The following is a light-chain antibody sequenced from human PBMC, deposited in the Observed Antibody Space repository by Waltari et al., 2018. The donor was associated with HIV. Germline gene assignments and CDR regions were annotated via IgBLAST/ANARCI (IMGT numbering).Light chain of an antibody. Sequence: QSVLTQPPSASGTPGQRVSISCSGSSSNIGTRTVNWFQQLPGTAPTLLIYNNNQRPSGVPDRFSGSKSGTSASLAISGLQSEDEADYYCAAWDDRMNGFYVFGTGTKVTAL. CDR1: SSNIGTRT. V-gene: IGLV1-44*01. CDR3: AAWDDRMNGFYV. J-gene: IGLJ1*01. CDR2: NNN.